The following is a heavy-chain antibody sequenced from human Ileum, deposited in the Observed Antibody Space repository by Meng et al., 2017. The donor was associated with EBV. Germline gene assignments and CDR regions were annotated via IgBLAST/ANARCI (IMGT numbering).Heavy chain of an antibody. CDR3: ASHPGGNSQYYSSGDDY. CDR1: GGPFSGYY. V-gene: IGHV4-34*01. CDR2: INHRGGA. J-gene: IGHJ4*02. D-gene: IGHD3-22*01. Sequence: VHRPQWGAGLLKASETLSLTCAVYGGPFSGYYWSWIRQPPGKGLEWIGEINHRGGAFYNPSLKSRVTMLIDTSKNQFSLKLNSVTAADTAVYYCASHPGGNSQYYSSGDDYWGQGALVTVSS.